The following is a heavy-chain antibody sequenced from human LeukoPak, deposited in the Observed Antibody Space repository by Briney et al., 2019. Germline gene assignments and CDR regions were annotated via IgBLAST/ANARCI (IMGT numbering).Heavy chain of an antibody. CDR1: GFTFSSYG. Sequence: GGSLRLSCAASGFTFSSYGMHWVRQAPGKGLEWVAFIRYDGSNKYYADSVKGRFTISRDNSKNTLYQQMNSLRAEDTAVYYCAKDHSSYYYDSSGHNDYWGQGTLVTVSS. J-gene: IGHJ4*02. D-gene: IGHD3-22*01. CDR3: AKDHSSYYYDSSGHNDY. V-gene: IGHV3-30*02. CDR2: IRYDGSNK.